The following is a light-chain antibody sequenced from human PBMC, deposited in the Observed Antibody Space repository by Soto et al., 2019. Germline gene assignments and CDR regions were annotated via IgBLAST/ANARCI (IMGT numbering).Light chain of an antibody. Sequence: QSVLTQSPSVSGTAGQSITISCSGGSSNVGSNSVNWYQQVPGTAPKVLIYRDHQRPSRVPDRFSGSKSGTSASLAISGLQSEDEADYYCASWDDTLNAVLFGGGTKVTVL. CDR2: RDH. J-gene: IGLJ2*01. CDR1: SSNVGSNS. CDR3: ASWDDTLNAVL. V-gene: IGLV1-44*01.